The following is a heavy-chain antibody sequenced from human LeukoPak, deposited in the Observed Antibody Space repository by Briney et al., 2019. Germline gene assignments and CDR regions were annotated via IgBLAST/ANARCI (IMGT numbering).Heavy chain of an antibody. CDR2: ISSSSSTI. CDR3: AKGPPFSSSWYFDY. CDR1: GFTFSSYS. J-gene: IGHJ4*02. Sequence: GGSLRLSCAASGFTFSSYSMNWVRQAPGKGLEWVSYISSSSSTIYYADSVKGRFTISRDNAKNSLYLQMNSLRAEDTAVYYCAKGPPFSSSWYFDYWAQGTLVTVSS. D-gene: IGHD6-13*01. V-gene: IGHV3-48*04.